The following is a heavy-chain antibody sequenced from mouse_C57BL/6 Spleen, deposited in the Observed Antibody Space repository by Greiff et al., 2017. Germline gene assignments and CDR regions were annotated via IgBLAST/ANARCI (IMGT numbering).Heavy chain of an antibody. V-gene: IGHV5-16*01. J-gene: IGHJ2*01. CDR3: ARDQLFDY. D-gene: IGHD3-1*01. CDR1: GFTFSDYY. Sequence: EVKLMESEGGLVQPGSSMKLSCTASGFTFSDYYMAWVRQVPEKGLEWVANINYDGSSTYYLDSLNSRFIISRDNAKNILYLQMSSLKSEDTATYYCARDQLFDYWGQGTTLTVSS. CDR2: INYDGSST.